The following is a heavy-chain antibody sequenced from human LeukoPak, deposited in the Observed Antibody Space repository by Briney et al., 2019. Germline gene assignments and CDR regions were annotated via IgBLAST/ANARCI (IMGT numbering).Heavy chain of an antibody. J-gene: IGHJ4*02. D-gene: IGHD6-19*01. V-gene: IGHV4-34*01. CDR3: ARGHSSGWYGDDY. Sequence: SETLSLTCAVYGGSFSGYYWSWIRQPPGKGLEWIGEINHSGSTNYNPSLKSRVTISVDTSKNQFSLKLSSVTAADTAVYYCARGHSSGWYGDDYWGQGTLVTVSS. CDR2: INHSGST. CDR1: GGSFSGYY.